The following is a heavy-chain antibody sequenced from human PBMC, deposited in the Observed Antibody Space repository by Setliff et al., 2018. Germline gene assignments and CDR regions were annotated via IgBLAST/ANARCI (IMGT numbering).Heavy chain of an antibody. CDR1: GGSVSNSGFF. J-gene: IGHJ5*02. D-gene: IGHD2-15*01. Sequence: SETLSLTCTVSGGSVSNSGFFWGWLRQAPGKGLEWIGNIYDSGSSNYNAPLKSRLIITRDTSKNQISLKWTSVTAADTAVYYCGRGFSRIEGWGNWFDPWGQGILVTVSS. V-gene: IGHV4-39*01. CDR2: IYDSGSS. CDR3: GRGFSRIEGWGNWFDP.